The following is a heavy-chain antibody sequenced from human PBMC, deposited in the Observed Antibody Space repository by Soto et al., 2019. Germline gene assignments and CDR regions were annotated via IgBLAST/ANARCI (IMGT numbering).Heavy chain of an antibody. CDR2: IKSKTDGGTT. D-gene: IGHD2-2*01. V-gene: IGHV3-15*07. CDR1: SVSNAW. Sequence: SVSNAWMNWVRQAPGKGLGWVGRIKSKTDGGTTDYAAPVKGRFTISRDDSKNTLYLQMNSLKTEDTAVYYCTTDIAMLQHWGQGTLVTVSS. CDR3: TTDIAMLQH. J-gene: IGHJ1*01.